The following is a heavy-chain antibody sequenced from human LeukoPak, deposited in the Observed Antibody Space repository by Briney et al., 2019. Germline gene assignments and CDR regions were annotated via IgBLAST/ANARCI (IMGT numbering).Heavy chain of an antibody. V-gene: IGHV4-39*01. Sequence: PSETLSLTCTVSGGSISSSIYYWGWIRQPPGKGLEWIGSIYYSGSTYYNPSLKSRVTISVDTSKNQFSLKLSSVTAADTAVYYCARLGSGPYDYVWGSYHPYYFDYWGQGTLVTVSS. J-gene: IGHJ4*02. CDR1: GGSISSSIYY. CDR2: IYYSGST. D-gene: IGHD3-16*02. CDR3: ARLGSGPYDYVWGSYHPYYFDY.